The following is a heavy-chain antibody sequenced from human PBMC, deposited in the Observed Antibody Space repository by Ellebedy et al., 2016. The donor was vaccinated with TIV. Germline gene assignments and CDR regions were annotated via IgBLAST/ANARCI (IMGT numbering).Heavy chain of an antibody. J-gene: IGHJ4*02. CDR3: ATYGSGTYASFDH. CDR2: IDPSVGTT. Sequence: ASVKVSCKASGYRFTKFYMHWMRQVPGQGPEWMGVIDPSVGTTTYAQKFQERVAMTRDMSTTTVHMELSSLRSEDTAIYYCATYGSGTYASFDHWGQGTLVTVSS. V-gene: IGHV1-46*01. D-gene: IGHD3-10*01. CDR1: GYRFTKFY.